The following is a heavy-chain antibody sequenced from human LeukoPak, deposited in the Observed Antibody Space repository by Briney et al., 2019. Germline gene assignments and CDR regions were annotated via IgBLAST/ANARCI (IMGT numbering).Heavy chain of an antibody. Sequence: SETLSLTCAVYGGSFSGYYWSWIRQPPGKGLEWIGEINHSRSTNYNPSLKSRVTISVDTSKNQFSLKLSSVTAADTAVYYCAGGMTTLVWFDPWGQGTLVTVSS. CDR2: INHSRST. V-gene: IGHV4-34*01. D-gene: IGHD4-11*01. CDR1: GGSFSGYY. J-gene: IGHJ5*02. CDR3: AGGMTTLVWFDP.